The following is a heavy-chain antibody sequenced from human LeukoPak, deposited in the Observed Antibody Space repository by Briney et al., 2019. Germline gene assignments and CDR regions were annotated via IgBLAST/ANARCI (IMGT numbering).Heavy chain of an antibody. D-gene: IGHD5-12*01. CDR3: ARGYVDIVAPHFDY. Sequence: SQTLSLTCAISGDSVSSNSAAWNWIRQSPSRGLEWLGSTYYRSKWYNDYAVSVKSRITINPDTSKNQFSLQLNSVTPEDTAVYYCARGYVDIVAPHFDYWGQGTLVTVSS. J-gene: IGHJ4*02. V-gene: IGHV6-1*01. CDR2: TYYRSKWYN. CDR1: GDSVSSNSAA.